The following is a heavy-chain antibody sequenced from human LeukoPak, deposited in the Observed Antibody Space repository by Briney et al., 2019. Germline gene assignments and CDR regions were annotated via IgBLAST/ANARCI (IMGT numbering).Heavy chain of an antibody. Sequence: GGSLRLSCAASGFTFSSYAMHWVRQAPGKGLEWVAVISYDGSNKYYADSVKGRFTISRDNSKNTLYLQMNSLRAEDTAVYYSARDYYGGNGPYYYYYGMDVWGQGTTVTVSS. D-gene: IGHD4-23*01. CDR1: GFTFSSYA. CDR3: ARDYYGGNGPYYYYYGMDV. CDR2: ISYDGSNK. J-gene: IGHJ6*02. V-gene: IGHV3-30-3*01.